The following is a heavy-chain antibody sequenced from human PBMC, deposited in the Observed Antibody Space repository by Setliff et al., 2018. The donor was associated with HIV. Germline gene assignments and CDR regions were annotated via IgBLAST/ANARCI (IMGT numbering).Heavy chain of an antibody. CDR3: VTSSSWSSRLNF. J-gene: IGHJ4*02. CDR2: INHSGKT. CDR1: GGSLSGHY. Sequence: PSETLSLTCAVYGGSLSGHYWTWIRQPPGEGLEWIGEINHSGKTNYNPSLKSRVTISVDTSKNQFSLKVTSVIAADTAVYYCVTSSSWSSRLNFWGQGMLVTVSS. V-gene: IGHV4-34*01. D-gene: IGHD6-13*01.